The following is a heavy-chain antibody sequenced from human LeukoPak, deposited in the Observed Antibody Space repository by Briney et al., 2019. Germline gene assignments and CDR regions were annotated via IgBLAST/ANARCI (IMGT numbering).Heavy chain of an antibody. Sequence: PSETLSLTCAVYSGSFSGYYWSWIRQPPGKGLEWIGEINDSGSTYYNPSLKRRVTISVDTSKNQFSLKLSSVTAADTAVYYCARETTVTTSPGEDVWGQGTTVTVSS. CDR2: INDSGST. D-gene: IGHD4-17*01. CDR3: ARETTVTTSPGEDV. CDR1: SGSFSGYY. V-gene: IGHV4-34*09. J-gene: IGHJ6*02.